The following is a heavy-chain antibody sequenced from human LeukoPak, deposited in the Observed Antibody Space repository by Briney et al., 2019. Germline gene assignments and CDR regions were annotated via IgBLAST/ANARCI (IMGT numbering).Heavy chain of an antibody. Sequence: PSETLSLTFTVSGGSISSSSYYWGWIRQPPGKGLEWIGSIYYSGSTYYNPSLKSRVTISVDTSKNQFSLKLSSVTAADTAVYYCARKGNYYGSGSCYYPPSRNITRHKTEKDPFDYWGQGTLVTVSS. V-gene: IGHV4-39*01. D-gene: IGHD3-10*01. CDR2: IYYSGST. CDR1: GGSISSSSYY. J-gene: IGHJ4*02. CDR3: ARKGNYYGSGSCYYPPSRNITRHKTEKDPFDY.